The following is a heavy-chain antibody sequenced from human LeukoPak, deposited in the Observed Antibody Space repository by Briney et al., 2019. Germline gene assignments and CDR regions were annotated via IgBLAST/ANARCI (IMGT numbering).Heavy chain of an antibody. J-gene: IGHJ4*02. CDR2: IYYSGST. CDR3: ARRKNSYGDFDY. D-gene: IGHD5-18*01. Sequence: SETLSLTCTVSGGTISSYYWSWIRHPPGKGLEWIGYIYYSGSTNYNPSLKSRVTISVDTSKNQFSLKLSSVTAADTAVYYCARRKNSYGDFDYWGQGTLVTVSS. V-gene: IGHV4-59*08. CDR1: GGTISSYY.